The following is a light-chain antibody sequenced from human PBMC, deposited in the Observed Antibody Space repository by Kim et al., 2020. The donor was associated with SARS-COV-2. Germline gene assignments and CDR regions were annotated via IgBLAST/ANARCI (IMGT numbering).Light chain of an antibody. CDR2: SAS. CDR1: QGISNW. CDR3: QQTNSFPRT. Sequence: DIQMNQSPSSVSASVGDRVTITCRASQGISNWLAWYQQRPGKAPELLIYSASFLQSGVPSRFSGSGSATDFTLIISSLQPEDFATYYCQQTNSFPRTFGQGTKVEIK. V-gene: IGKV1-12*01. J-gene: IGKJ1*01.